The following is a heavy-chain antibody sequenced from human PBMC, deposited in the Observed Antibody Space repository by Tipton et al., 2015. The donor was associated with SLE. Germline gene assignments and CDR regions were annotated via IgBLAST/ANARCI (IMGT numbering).Heavy chain of an antibody. CDR2: ISSSSTYI. CDR1: GFTFSSYS. V-gene: IGHV3-21*05. D-gene: IGHD6-13*01. CDR3: ARDPSYREKQLGVFDY. Sequence: SLRLSCAASGFTFSSYSMNWVRQAPGKGLEWVSYISSSSTYIDYADSVKGRFTISRDNAKNSLYLQMNSLRAEDRGVYYCARDPSYREKQLGVFDYWGQGALVIVSS. J-gene: IGHJ4*02.